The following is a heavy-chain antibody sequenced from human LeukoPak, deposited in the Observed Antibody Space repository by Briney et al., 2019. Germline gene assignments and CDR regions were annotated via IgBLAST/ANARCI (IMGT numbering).Heavy chain of an antibody. CDR1: GYSFTSYW. D-gene: IGHD4-17*01. Sequence: GESLKISCKGSGYSFTSYWISWVRQMPGKGLEWMGRIDPSDSYTNYSPSFQGHVTIPADKSISTAYLQWSSLKASDTAMYYCARHTAIIRYYYGMDVWGKGTTVTVSS. J-gene: IGHJ6*04. CDR2: IDPSDSYT. CDR3: ARHTAIIRYYYGMDV. V-gene: IGHV5-10-1*01.